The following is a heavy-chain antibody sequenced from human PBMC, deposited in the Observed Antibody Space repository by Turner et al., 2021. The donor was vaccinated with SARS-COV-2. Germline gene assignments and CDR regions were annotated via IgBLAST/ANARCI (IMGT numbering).Heavy chain of an antibody. D-gene: IGHD4-17*01. CDR2: IYYSGNT. CDR3: ARHSSMTTVPFDY. CDR1: GGSIRSSSYY. J-gene: IGHJ4*02. Sequence: LQLQESGPGLVKPSETLSLTCAVSGGSIRSSSYYWGWIRQSPGKGLEWIGSIYYSGNTYYSPSRKSRVTISVDTSKNQFSLKLNSVTAADTAVYYCARHSSMTTVPFDYWGQGTLVTVSS. V-gene: IGHV4-39*01.